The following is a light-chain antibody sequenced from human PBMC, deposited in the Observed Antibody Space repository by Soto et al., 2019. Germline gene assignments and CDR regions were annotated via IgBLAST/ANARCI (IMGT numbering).Light chain of an antibody. CDR2: EAT. CDR1: SGDVGTYDL. CDR3: CSFAGSNSWV. V-gene: IGLV2-23*01. Sequence: QSALTQPASVSGSPGQSITISCTGTSGDVGTYDLVSWYQHHPGAAHKLMVYEATRRPSGISNRFSGSKSGNTASLTISGLQAEDEAAYYCCSFAGSNSWVFGGGTKVTVL. J-gene: IGLJ3*02.